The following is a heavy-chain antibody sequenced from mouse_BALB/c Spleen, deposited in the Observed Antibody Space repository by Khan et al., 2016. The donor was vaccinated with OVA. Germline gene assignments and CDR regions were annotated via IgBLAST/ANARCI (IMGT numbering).Heavy chain of an antibody. CDR1: GDSITSGY. CDR2: ISYSGDS. D-gene: IGHD1-1*01. V-gene: IGHV3-8*02. J-gene: IGHJ3*01. Sequence: EVQLQESGPSLVKPSQTLSLTCSVTGDSITSGYWNWIRKFPGNKLEYMGYISYSGDSYYNPSINSRISITRATSKNQSYLQSNSVTTEDTATFFCACELRGFAYWGQGTLVTVSA. CDR3: ACELRGFAY.